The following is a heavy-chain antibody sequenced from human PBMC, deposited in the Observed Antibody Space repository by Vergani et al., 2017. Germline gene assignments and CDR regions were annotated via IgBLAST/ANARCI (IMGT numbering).Heavy chain of an antibody. V-gene: IGHV1-69*18. CDR2: IIPIFGTA. CDR1: GGTFSSYA. CDR3: VSPAGYCSGGSCYYYYGMDV. J-gene: IGHJ6*02. D-gene: IGHD2-15*01. Sequence: QVQLVQSGAEVKKPGSSVKVSCKASGGTFSSYAISWVRQAPGQGLEWMGRIIPIFGTANYAQKFQGRVTITADESTSTAYMELSSLRSEDTAVYYCVSPAGYCSGGSCYYYYGMDVWGQGTTVTVSS.